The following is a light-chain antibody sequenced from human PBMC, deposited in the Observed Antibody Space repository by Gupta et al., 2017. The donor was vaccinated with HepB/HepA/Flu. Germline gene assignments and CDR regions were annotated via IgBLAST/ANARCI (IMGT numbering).Light chain of an antibody. J-gene: IGKJ2*01. Sequence: ETVLTQSPGTLSLSPGERATLSCRASQSVRSSYLVWYQQKPGQAPRLLINGASSSATGIPDRFSGSGSVTDFTLTISRLEPEDFAVYYCQQLGSSPYTFGQGTKLEIK. CDR1: QSVRSSY. CDR2: GAS. CDR3: QQLGSSPYT. V-gene: IGKV3-20*01.